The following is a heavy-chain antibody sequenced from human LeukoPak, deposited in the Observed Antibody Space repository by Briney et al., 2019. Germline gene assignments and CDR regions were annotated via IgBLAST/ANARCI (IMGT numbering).Heavy chain of an antibody. CDR2: ISSSSSYI. D-gene: IGHD6-13*01. V-gene: IGHV3-21*01. CDR1: GFTFSSYS. J-gene: IGHJ4*02. CDR3: ARNPEQQLVHADY. Sequence: PGGSLRLSCAASGFTFSSYSMNWVRQAPGKGLEWVSSISSSSSYIYYADSVKGRFTISRDNAKNSLYLQMNSLRAEDTAVYYRARNPEQQLVHADYWGQGTLVTVSS.